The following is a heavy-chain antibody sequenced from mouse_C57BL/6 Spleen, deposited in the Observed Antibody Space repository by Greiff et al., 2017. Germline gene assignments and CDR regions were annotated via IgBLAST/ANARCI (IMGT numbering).Heavy chain of an antibody. CDR1: GYTFTSYW. V-gene: IGHV1-69*01. D-gene: IGHD1-1*01. Sequence: QVQLQQPGAELVMPGASVKLSCKASGYTFTSYWMHWVKQRPGQGLEWIGEIDPSDSYTNYNQKFKGKSTLTVDKSSSTAYMQLSRLTSEDSAVYYCARGDGSSFDYWGQGTTLTVSS. CDR2: IDPSDSYT. CDR3: ARGDGSSFDY. J-gene: IGHJ2*01.